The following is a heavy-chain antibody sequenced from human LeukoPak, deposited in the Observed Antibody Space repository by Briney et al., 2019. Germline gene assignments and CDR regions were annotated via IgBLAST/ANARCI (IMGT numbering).Heavy chain of an antibody. CDR2: IYYSGSS. V-gene: IGHV4-59*11. CDR3: ARLYDSSGYTNWLDP. Sequence: SEALSLTCTVSGGSISSHYWSWIRQPPGKGLEWIGYIYYSGSSKYNPSLKSRVTISVDTSKNQFSLKLSSVTAAGTAVYYCARLYDSSGYTNWLDPWGQGTLVTVSS. J-gene: IGHJ5*02. D-gene: IGHD3-22*01. CDR1: GGSISSHY.